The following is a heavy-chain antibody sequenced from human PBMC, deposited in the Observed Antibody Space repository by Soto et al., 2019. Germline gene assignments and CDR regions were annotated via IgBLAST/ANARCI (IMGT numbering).Heavy chain of an antibody. V-gene: IGHV3-21*01. CDR1: GFTFSSYS. CDR3: ARVDRYCSSTSCYYYYYGMDV. CDR2: ISSSSSYI. D-gene: IGHD2-2*01. Sequence: EVQLVESGGGLVKPGGSLRLSCAASGFTFSSYSMNWVRQAPGKGLEWVSSISSSSSYIYYADSVKGRFIISRDNAKNSLYLQMNSLRAEDTAVYYCARVDRYCSSTSCYYYYYGMDVWGQGTTVTVSS. J-gene: IGHJ6*02.